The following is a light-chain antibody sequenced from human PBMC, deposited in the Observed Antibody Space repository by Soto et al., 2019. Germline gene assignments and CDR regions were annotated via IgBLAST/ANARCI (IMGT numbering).Light chain of an antibody. J-gene: IGKJ1*01. CDR2: AAS. V-gene: IGKV1-9*01. CDR3: QQVNTYPQT. Sequence: DIQLTQSPSFLSASVGDRVTITCQASQGISSYLAWYQQKPGKAPKLLIYAASTLPSGVPSRFSGSGSGTEFTLTVSSLQPEDFASYYCQQVNTYPQTFGQGTKVDIK. CDR1: QGISSY.